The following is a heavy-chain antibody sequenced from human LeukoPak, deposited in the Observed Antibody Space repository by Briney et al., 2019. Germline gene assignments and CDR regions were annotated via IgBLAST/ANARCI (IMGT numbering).Heavy chain of an antibody. CDR2: ISSSSSYI. D-gene: IGHD4-17*01. J-gene: IGHJ3*02. CDR1: GFTFSSYS. V-gene: IGHV3-21*04. Sequence: KAGGSLRLSCAASGFTFSSYSMNWVRQAPGKGLEWVSSISSSSSYIYYADSVKGRFTISRDNAKNSLYLQMNSLRAEDTAVYYYAREGLNYGLAFDIWGQGTMVTVSS. CDR3: AREGLNYGLAFDI.